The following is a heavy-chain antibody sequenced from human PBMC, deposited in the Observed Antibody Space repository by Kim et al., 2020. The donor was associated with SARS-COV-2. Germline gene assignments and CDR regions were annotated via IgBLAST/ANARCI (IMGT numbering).Heavy chain of an antibody. CDR2: INHSGST. V-gene: IGHV4-34*01. CDR1: GGSFSGYY. Sequence: SETLSLTCAVYGGSFSGYYWSWIRQPPGKGLEWIGEINHSGSTNYNPSLKSRVTISVDTSKNQFSLKLSSVTAADTAVYYCARGRSIVVVPAAISEGGCWFDPWGQGTLVTVSS. D-gene: IGHD2-2*02. CDR3: ARGRSIVVVPAAISEGGCWFDP. J-gene: IGHJ5*02.